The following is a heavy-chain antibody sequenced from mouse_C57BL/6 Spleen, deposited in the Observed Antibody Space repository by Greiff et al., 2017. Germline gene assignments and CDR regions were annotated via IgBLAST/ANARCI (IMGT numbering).Heavy chain of an antibody. V-gene: IGHV1-66*01. CDR1: GYSFTSYY. Sequence: QVQLQQSGPELVQPGASVKISCKASGYSFTSYYIHWVKQRPGQGLEWIGWIYPGSGNTKYNEKFKGKATLTADTSSSTAYMQLSSLTSEDSAVYYCARFIYYGSPYAMDYWGQGTSVTVSS. J-gene: IGHJ4*01. D-gene: IGHD1-1*01. CDR3: ARFIYYGSPYAMDY. CDR2: IYPGSGNT.